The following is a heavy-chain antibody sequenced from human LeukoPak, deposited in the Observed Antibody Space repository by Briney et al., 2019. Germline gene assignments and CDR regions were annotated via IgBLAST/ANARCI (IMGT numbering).Heavy chain of an antibody. CDR2: ISSSSSYI. CDR1: GFTFSSYS. V-gene: IGHV3-21*01. D-gene: IGHD2-2*01. J-gene: IGHJ4*02. CDR3: ARDVSTSCFDY. Sequence: NPGGSLRLSCAASGFTFSSYSMNWVRQPPGKGLEWVSSISSSSSYIYYADLVKGRFTISRDNAKNSLYLQMNSLRAEDTAVYYCARDVSTSCFDYWGQGALVTVSS.